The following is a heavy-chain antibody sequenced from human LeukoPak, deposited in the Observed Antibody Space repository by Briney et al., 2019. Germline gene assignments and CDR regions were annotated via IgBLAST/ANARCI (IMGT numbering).Heavy chain of an antibody. J-gene: IGHJ4*02. V-gene: IGHV3-74*01. CDR1: GFTFSSYW. CDR3: ARSTDRVYSYGLDIDY. D-gene: IGHD5-18*01. CDR2: ISSDGSST. Sequence: GGSLRLSCAASGFTFSSYWMHWVRQAPGKGLVWVSRISSDGSSTSYADSVKGRFTISRDNAKNTLYLQMNSLRAEDTAVYYCARSTDRVYSYGLDIDYWGQGTLVTVSS.